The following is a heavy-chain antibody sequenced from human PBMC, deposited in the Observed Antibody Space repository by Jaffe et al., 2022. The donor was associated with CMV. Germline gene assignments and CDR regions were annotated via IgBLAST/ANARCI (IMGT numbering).Heavy chain of an antibody. CDR3: ARDGGYDGYYYYYYMDV. CDR1: GFTFSSYG. Sequence: QVQLVESGGGVVQPGRSLRLSCAASGFTFSSYGMHWVRQAPGKGLEWVAVIWYDGSNKYYADSVKGRFTISRDNSKNTLYLQMNSLRAEDTAVYYCARDGGYDGYYYYYYMDVWGKGTTVTVSS. V-gene: IGHV3-33*08. CDR2: IWYDGSNK. D-gene: IGHD5-12*01. J-gene: IGHJ6*03.